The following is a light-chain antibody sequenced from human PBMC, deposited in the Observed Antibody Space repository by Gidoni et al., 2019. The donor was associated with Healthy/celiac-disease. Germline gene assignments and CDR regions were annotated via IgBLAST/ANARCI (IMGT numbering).Light chain of an antibody. V-gene: IGKV3-20*01. CDR3: QQYGSSPLFT. CDR1: QSVSSSY. Sequence: IVLTQSPGTLSLSPGDRATLSCRASQSVSSSYLAWYQQKPGQAPRLLIYGASSRATGIPDRFSGSGSGTDFTLTISRLEPEDFAVYYCQQYGSSPLFTFGPGTKGDIK. J-gene: IGKJ3*01. CDR2: GAS.